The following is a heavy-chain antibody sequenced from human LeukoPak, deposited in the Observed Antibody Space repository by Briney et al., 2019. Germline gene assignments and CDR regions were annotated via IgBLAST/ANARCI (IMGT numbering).Heavy chain of an antibody. CDR3: ARTDRQWSSVDP. CDR2: IYYSGTT. J-gene: IGHJ5*02. V-gene: IGHV4-28*01. D-gene: IGHD6-19*01. CDR1: GYSISSSNW. Sequence: PSDTLSLTCAVSGYSISSSNWWGWIRQPPGKGPEWIGYIYYSGTTYYNPSLKSRVTMSVDTSKNQFSLKLSSVTAVDTAVYYCARTDRQWSSVDPWGQGTLVTVSS.